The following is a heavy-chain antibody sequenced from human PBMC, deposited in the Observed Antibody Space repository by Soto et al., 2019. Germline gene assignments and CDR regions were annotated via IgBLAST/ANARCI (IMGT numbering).Heavy chain of an antibody. CDR1: VGSGSSSSYY. CDR2: IDYTGNT. V-gene: IGHV4-39*01. D-gene: IGHD5-18*01. Sequence: PSQTLSLTCTVSVGSGSSSSYYWGCIRQPPGKGLEWIASIDYTGNTFYNPSLTSRVTISVDTSKNQFSLKVTSVTAADTAVYYCARINKGYGTDSWGQGTLVTVSS. J-gene: IGHJ4*02. CDR3: ARINKGYGTDS.